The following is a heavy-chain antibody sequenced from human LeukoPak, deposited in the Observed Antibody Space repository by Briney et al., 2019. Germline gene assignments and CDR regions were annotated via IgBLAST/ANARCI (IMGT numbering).Heavy chain of an antibody. D-gene: IGHD2-2*01. Sequence: GGSLRLSCAASGFTFGSYSMNWVRQAPGKGLEWISYINSNSDTVHYSNSVEGRFTISRDNAKNSLYLQMNSLRAEDTAMYYCARDTRGESDYWGHGTLVTVSS. J-gene: IGHJ4*01. CDR1: GFTFGSYS. CDR3: ARDTRGESDY. CDR2: INSNSDTV. V-gene: IGHV3-48*04.